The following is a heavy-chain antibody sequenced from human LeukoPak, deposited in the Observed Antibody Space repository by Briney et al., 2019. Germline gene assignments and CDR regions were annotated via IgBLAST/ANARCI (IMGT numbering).Heavy chain of an antibody. CDR3: ARGLPATLLDY. J-gene: IGHJ4*02. CDR2: ISSSDSTI. D-gene: IGHD2-2*01. Sequence: TGGSLRLSCAASGFTFSDYYMSWLRQAPGKGLEWVSYISSSDSTIYYADSVKGRFTISRDNAKNSLYLQMNSLRAEDTAIYYCARGLPATLLDYWGQGTLVTVSS. V-gene: IGHV3-11*01. CDR1: GFTFSDYY.